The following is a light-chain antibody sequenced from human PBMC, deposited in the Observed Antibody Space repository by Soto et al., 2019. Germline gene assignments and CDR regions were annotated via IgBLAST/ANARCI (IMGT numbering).Light chain of an antibody. Sequence: QSVLTQPPSVSLSPGQSVTISCTGTSSDVGSYNRVSWYQQPPGTGPKLMIYEVSNRPSGVPDRFSGSKSGNTASLTISGLQAEDEADYYCSLYTSSSTYVFGTGTKVTVL. V-gene: IGLV2-18*01. CDR3: SLYTSSSTYV. J-gene: IGLJ1*01. CDR2: EVS. CDR1: SSDVGSYNR.